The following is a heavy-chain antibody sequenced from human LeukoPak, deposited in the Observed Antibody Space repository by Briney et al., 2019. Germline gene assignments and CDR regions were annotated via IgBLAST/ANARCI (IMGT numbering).Heavy chain of an antibody. CDR2: IYYSGST. Sequence: SETLSLTCAVYGGSFSGYYWGWIRQPPGKGLEWIGSIYYSGSTYYNPSLKSRVTISVDTSKNQFSLKLSSVTAADTAVYYCARFRISSSWYNLPYFDYWGQGTLVTVSS. CDR1: GGSFSGYY. V-gene: IGHV4-39*01. J-gene: IGHJ4*02. CDR3: ARFRISSSWYNLPYFDY. D-gene: IGHD6-13*01.